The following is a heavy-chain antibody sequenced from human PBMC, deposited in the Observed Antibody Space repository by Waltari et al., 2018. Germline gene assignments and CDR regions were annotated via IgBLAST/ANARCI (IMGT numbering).Heavy chain of an antibody. CDR2: STSDGSRT. V-gene: IGHV3-74*01. CDR3: ASHRPGGYGMDV. Sequence: VQLVESGGGLVQPGGSLSLSCEASGFTFSTYWMCWVRQVPGKGLVWVSTSTSDGSRTRYADSVKGRFTISRDNAKNTLYLQTNSLRAEDTAVYYCASHRPGGYGMDVWGHGTTVTVSS. CDR1: GFTFSTYW. D-gene: IGHD2-15*01. J-gene: IGHJ6*02.